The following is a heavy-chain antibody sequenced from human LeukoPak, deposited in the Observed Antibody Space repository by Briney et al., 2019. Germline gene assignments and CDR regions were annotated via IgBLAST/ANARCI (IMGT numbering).Heavy chain of an antibody. CDR3: ARKSSGGPYYYGMDV. CDR2: INGDGSST. V-gene: IGHV3-74*01. CDR1: GFTFSSYS. D-gene: IGHD6-19*01. Sequence: GGSLRLSCAASGFTFSSYSMNWVRQAPGKGLVWVSRINGDGSSTSYADSVKGRFTISRDNAKNTLYLQMNSLRAEDTAVYYCARKSSGGPYYYGMDVWGQGTTVTVSS. J-gene: IGHJ6*02.